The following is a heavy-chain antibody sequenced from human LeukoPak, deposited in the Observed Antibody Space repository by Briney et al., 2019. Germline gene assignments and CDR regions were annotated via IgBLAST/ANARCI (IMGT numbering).Heavy chain of an antibody. CDR2: KSAFNGNT. D-gene: IGHD3-10*01. J-gene: IGHJ4*02. CDR1: GYTFTSHG. Sequence: ASLTLFCNASGYTFTSHGSSWLRQAAGQGLHWMAWKSAFNGNTSYAQKLQGRVTMTTVTSTSTAYMELRSLRSDDTAVYYCARAPGAYYYGSGSYYPGVYWGQGTLVTVSS. CDR3: ARAPGAYYYGSGSYYPGVY. V-gene: IGHV1-18*04.